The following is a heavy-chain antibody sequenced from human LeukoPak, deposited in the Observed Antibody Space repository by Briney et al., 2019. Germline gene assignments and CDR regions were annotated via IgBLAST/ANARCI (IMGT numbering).Heavy chain of an antibody. CDR3: ARGGRQWLVNYYYYYSMDV. J-gene: IGHJ6*03. D-gene: IGHD6-19*01. V-gene: IGHV1-18*01. Sequence: ASVKVSCKASGYTFTSYGISRVRQAPGQGLEWMGWISAYNGNTNYAQKLQGRVTMTTDTSTSTAYMELRSLRSDDTAVYYCARGGRQWLVNYYYYYSMDVWGKGTTVTVSS. CDR1: GYTFTSYG. CDR2: ISAYNGNT.